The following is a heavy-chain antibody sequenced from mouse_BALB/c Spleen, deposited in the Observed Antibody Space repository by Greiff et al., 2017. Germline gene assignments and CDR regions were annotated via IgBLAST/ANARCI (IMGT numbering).Heavy chain of an antibody. CDR3: ARFHDGYYAMDY. D-gene: IGHD2-3*01. J-gene: IGHJ4*01. V-gene: IGHV1S135*01. Sequence: VQLKESGPELVKPGASVKVSCKASGYAFTSYNMYWVKQSHGKSLEWIGYIDPYNGGTSYNQKFKGKATLTVDKSSSTAYMHLNSLTSEDSAVYYCARFHDGYYAMDYWGQGTSVTVSS. CDR1: GYAFTSYN. CDR2: IDPYNGGT.